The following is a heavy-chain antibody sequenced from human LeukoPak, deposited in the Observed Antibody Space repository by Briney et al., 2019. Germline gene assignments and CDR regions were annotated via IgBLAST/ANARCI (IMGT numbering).Heavy chain of an antibody. CDR2: IYTSGST. Sequence: SETLSLTCAVYGGSFSGYYWSWIRQPAGKGLEWIGRIYTSGSTNYNPSLKSRVTMSVDTSKNQFSLKLSSVTAADTAVYYCARGSSSGWPYYFDYWGQGTLVTVSS. J-gene: IGHJ4*02. D-gene: IGHD6-19*01. CDR1: GGSFSGYY. V-gene: IGHV4-59*10. CDR3: ARGSSSGWPYYFDY.